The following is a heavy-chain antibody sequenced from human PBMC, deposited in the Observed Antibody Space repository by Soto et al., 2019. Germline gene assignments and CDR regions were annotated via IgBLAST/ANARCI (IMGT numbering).Heavy chain of an antibody. CDR1: GFTFSSYG. Sequence: QVQLVESGGGVVQPGRSLRLSCAASGFTFSSYGMHWVRQAPGKGLEWVAVISYDGSNKYYAASVKGRFTISRDNSKNTLYLQMNSLRAEDTAVYYCAKDGVVVAGLGNWFDPWGQGTLVTVSS. J-gene: IGHJ5*02. CDR3: AKDGVVVAGLGNWFDP. V-gene: IGHV3-30*18. CDR2: ISYDGSNK. D-gene: IGHD2-15*01.